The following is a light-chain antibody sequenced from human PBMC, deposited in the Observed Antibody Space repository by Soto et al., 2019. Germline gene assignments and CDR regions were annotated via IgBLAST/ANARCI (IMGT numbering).Light chain of an antibody. Sequence: QSVLTQPASVSGSPGQSITISCTGTSSDIGTYDYVSWYQHHPGKAPKLMIYEVTNRPSGVSDRFSGSKSGKTASLTISGLPAEDEADYYCSSYTPTTTPVVFGGGTKLTVL. CDR2: EVT. V-gene: IGLV2-14*01. CDR1: SSDIGTYDY. J-gene: IGLJ2*01. CDR3: SSYTPTTTPVV.